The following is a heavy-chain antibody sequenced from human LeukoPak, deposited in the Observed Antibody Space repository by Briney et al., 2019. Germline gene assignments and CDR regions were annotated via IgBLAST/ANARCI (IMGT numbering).Heavy chain of an antibody. CDR1: GGSFSGYY. J-gene: IGHJ5*02. D-gene: IGHD5-18*01. Sequence: SETLSLTCAVYGGSFSGYYWSWLRQPPGKGLEWIGEINHSGSTNYNPSLKSRVTISVDTSKNQFSLKLSSVTAADTAVYYCAREGGRGIQLWLQRNGNWFDPWGQGTLVTVSS. CDR3: AREGGRGIQLWLQRNGNWFDP. V-gene: IGHV4-34*01. CDR2: INHSGST.